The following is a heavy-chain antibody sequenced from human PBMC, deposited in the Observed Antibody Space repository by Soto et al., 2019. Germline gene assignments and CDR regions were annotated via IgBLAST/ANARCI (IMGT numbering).Heavy chain of an antibody. V-gene: IGHV3-30-3*01. CDR2: ISYDGSNK. J-gene: IGHJ6*02. CDR3: ARALYCTSTSCYIAVSVLGMDV. Sequence: CSMRIACVASGLTFGNYAIHGCRKAPGKGLEWVSVISYDGSNKYFAASVKGRFTLSRDNSKNTLYLQMNSLRPEDTAVYYCARALYCTSTSCYIAVSVLGMDVWGQGTTVTVSS. CDR1: GLTFGNYA. D-gene: IGHD2-2*02.